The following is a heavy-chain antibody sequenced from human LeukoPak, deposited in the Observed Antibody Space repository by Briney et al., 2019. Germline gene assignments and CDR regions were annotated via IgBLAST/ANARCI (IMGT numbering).Heavy chain of an antibody. D-gene: IGHD6-6*01. J-gene: IGHJ4*02. CDR1: GFTFSSYG. V-gene: IGHV3-30*02. CDR2: IRYDGSNK. CDR3: AWAARDYFDY. Sequence: GGSPRLSCAASGFTFSSYGMHWVRQAPGKGLEWVAFIRYDGSNKYYADSVKGRFTISRDNSKNTLYLQMNSLRAEDTAVYYCAWAARDYFDYWGQGTLVTVSS.